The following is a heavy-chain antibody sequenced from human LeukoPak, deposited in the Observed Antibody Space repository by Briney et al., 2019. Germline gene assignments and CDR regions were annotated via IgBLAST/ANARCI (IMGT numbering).Heavy chain of an antibody. J-gene: IGHJ4*02. Sequence: VSVKVSCKASGYTFTSYGISWVRQAPGQGLEWMGWINTYNGDTSYIQKFQGRVTVTTDTSTTTAYMELRSLRSDDTAVYYCARRGLDYWGQGTLVTVSS. CDR1: GYTFTSYG. CDR2: INTYNGDT. CDR3: ARRGLDY. V-gene: IGHV1-18*01. D-gene: IGHD3-16*01.